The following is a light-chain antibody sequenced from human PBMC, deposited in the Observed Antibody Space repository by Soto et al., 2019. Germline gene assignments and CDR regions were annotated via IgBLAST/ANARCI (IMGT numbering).Light chain of an antibody. CDR2: AAS. J-gene: IGKJ3*01. CDR1: QSVSVTS. V-gene: IGKV3-20*01. CDR3: QQYGGSPFT. Sequence: EIVLTQSPGTLYLSPGERATLSCRASQSVSVTSLAWYQQKGGPAPRLLIYAASTRATGVPDRFSGTGSGTDFALTISRRETDDSAVYYFQQYGGSPFTLGPGTKVAIQ.